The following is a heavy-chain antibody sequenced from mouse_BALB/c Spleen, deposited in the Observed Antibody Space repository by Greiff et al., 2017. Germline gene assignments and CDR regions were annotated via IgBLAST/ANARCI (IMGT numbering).Heavy chain of an antibody. CDR2: ISYSGST. CDR3: AREGTGYWYFDV. Sequence: EVQRVESGPGLVKPSQSLSLTCTVTGYSITSDYAWNWIRQFPGNKLEWMGYISYSGSTSYNPSLKSRISITRDTSKNQFFLQLNSVTTEDTATYYCAREGTGYWYFDVWGAGTTVTVSS. D-gene: IGHD3-3*01. J-gene: IGHJ1*01. V-gene: IGHV3-2*02. CDR1: GYSITSDYA.